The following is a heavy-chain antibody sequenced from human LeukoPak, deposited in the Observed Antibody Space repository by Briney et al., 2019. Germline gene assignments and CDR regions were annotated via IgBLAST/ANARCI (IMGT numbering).Heavy chain of an antibody. CDR2: ISSTGGST. D-gene: IGHD3-22*01. CDR3: VKECLVIINYYFDY. Sequence: GGPLRLSCSASGFTFSNHAMHWVRQAPGKGLEYVSVISSTGGSTYYADSVKGRFTVSRDNSKNTLYLQMSSLRAEDTAVYYCVKECLVIINYYFDYWGQGTLVTVSS. V-gene: IGHV3-64D*06. J-gene: IGHJ4*02. CDR1: GFTFSNHA.